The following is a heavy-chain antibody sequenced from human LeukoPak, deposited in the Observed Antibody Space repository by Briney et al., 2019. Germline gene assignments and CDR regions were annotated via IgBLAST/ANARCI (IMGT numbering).Heavy chain of an antibody. CDR3: ARVGYSGYDYDY. D-gene: IGHD5-12*01. Sequence: GGSLRLSCEASGFTFSRYAMGWVRQAPGKGLEWVSVISGSGDSTYYADSVEGRCTSSRDNSKDALYLQMNSLRAEDTAVYYCARVGYSGYDYDYWGQGTLVTVSS. J-gene: IGHJ4*02. V-gene: IGHV3-23*01. CDR2: ISGSGDST. CDR1: GFTFSRYA.